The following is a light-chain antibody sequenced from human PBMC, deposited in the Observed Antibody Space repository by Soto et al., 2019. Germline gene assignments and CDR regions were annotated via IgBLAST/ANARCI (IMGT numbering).Light chain of an antibody. CDR2: DVT. V-gene: IGLV2-14*03. CDR1: SSDVNGYSY. J-gene: IGLJ2*01. Sequence: QSALTQPASVSGTPGQSITISCVETSSDVNGYSYISWYQQHPGKAPKLIIFDVTHRPSGISTRFSGSKSGNTASLTISGIQAEDEADYYCSAYPISNTELIFGGGTKVTVL. CDR3: SAYPISNTELI.